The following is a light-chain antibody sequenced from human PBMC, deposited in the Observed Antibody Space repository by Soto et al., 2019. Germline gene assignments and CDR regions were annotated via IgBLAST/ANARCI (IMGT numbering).Light chain of an antibody. CDR1: QGIRNF. J-gene: IGKJ3*01. CDR3: QKYSIVPV. Sequence: DIQMTQSPTSLSASVGDRVTITCRASQGIRNFVAWYQQKPGKAPKLLIYAASTLQSGVPSRFSGSGSGTDFTLTINRLQPEDVATYSCQKYSIVPVFGPGTKVAIK. CDR2: AAS. V-gene: IGKV1-27*01.